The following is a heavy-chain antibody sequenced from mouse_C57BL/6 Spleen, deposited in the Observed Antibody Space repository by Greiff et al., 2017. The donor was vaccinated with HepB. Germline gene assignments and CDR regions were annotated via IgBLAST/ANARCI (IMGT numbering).Heavy chain of an antibody. Sequence: ESGPGLVKPSQSLSLTCSVTGYSITSGYYWNWIRQFPGNKLEWMGYISYDGSNNYNPSLKNRISITRDTSKNQFFLKLNSVTTEDTATYYCARAHILRYYFDVWGTGTTVTVSS. V-gene: IGHV3-6*01. D-gene: IGHD1-1*01. CDR3: ARAHILRYYFDV. J-gene: IGHJ1*03. CDR1: GYSITSGYY. CDR2: ISYDGSN.